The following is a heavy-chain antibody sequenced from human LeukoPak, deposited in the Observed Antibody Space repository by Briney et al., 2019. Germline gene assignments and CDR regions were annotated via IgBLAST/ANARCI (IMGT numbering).Heavy chain of an antibody. CDR1: GGTFSSYA. CDR2: IIPIFGTA. Sequence: SVKVSCKASGGTFSSYAISWVRQAPGQGLEWMGGIIPIFGTANYAQKFQGRVTITADESASTAYMELSSLRSDDTAVYNCARVVTPRYCSSPSCYWKGWFDPWGQGTLVTVSS. CDR3: ARVVTPRYCSSPSCYWKGWFDP. D-gene: IGHD2-2*01. J-gene: IGHJ5*02. V-gene: IGHV1-69*13.